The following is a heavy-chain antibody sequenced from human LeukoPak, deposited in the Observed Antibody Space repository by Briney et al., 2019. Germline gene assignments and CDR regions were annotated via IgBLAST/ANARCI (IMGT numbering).Heavy chain of an antibody. CDR1: GGTFSSYA. Sequence: GASVKVSCKASGGTFSSYAISWVRQAPGQGLEWMGGIIPIFGTANYAQKFQGRVTITADESTSTAYMELSSLRSEDTAVYYCARDPVAWGNPDAFDIWGQGAMVTVSS. D-gene: IGHD7-27*01. CDR3: ARDPVAWGNPDAFDI. CDR2: IIPIFGTA. J-gene: IGHJ3*02. V-gene: IGHV1-69*13.